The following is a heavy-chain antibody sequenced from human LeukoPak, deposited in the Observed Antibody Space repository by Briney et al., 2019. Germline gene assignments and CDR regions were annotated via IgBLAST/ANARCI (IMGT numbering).Heavy chain of an antibody. V-gene: IGHV4-59*08. Sequence: SETLSLTCTVSGGSISSYYWNWIRQPPGKGLEWIGYIDYSGSTNYNPSLKSRVTISVDTSKNQFSLKLSSVTAADTAVYLCARLVHCSGGSCYSAGGRDWFDPWGQGTLVTVSS. CDR2: IDYSGST. D-gene: IGHD2-15*01. CDR1: GGSISSYY. CDR3: ARLVHCSGGSCYSAGGRDWFDP. J-gene: IGHJ5*02.